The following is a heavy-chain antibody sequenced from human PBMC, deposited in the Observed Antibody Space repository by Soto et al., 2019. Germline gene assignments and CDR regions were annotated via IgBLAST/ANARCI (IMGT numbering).Heavy chain of an antibody. V-gene: IGHV4-34*01. D-gene: IGHD2-15*01. J-gene: IGHJ3*02. Sequence: PSETLSLTXAVYGGSFSGYYWSWIRQPPGKGLEWIGEINHSGSTNYNPSLKSRVTISVDTSKNQFSLKLSSVTAADTAVYYCARVADIVVVVAATQDAFDIWGQGTMVTVSS. CDR3: ARVADIVVVVAATQDAFDI. CDR2: INHSGST. CDR1: GGSFSGYY.